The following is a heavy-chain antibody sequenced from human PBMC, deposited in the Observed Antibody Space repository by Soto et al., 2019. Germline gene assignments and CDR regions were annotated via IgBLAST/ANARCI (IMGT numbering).Heavy chain of an antibody. V-gene: IGHV4-59*01. CDR2: IYYDGST. CDR3: ARADIISGSYYAFDI. D-gene: IGHD1-26*01. Sequence: SETLSLTCTVSGVSISTYYWIWIRQPPGKGLEWIGYIYYDGSTSYNPSLRSRVTISVDTSKNQFSLILSSVTSADTAVYYCARADIISGSYYAFDIWGQGTMVTVSS. CDR1: GVSISTYY. J-gene: IGHJ3*02.